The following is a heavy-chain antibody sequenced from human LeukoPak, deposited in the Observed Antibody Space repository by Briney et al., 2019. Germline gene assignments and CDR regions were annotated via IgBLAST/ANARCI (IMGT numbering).Heavy chain of an antibody. D-gene: IGHD6-19*01. V-gene: IGHV1-18*01. J-gene: IGHJ3*02. CDR2: ISAYNGNT. CDR3: ARGLQENLAWLQAFSAFDI. Sequence: ASVKLSCAAAGYTFTSYGISWVRQAPGQGLEWMGWISAYNGNTNYAQKLQGRVTMTTDTSTSTAYMELRSLRSDDTAVYYCARGLQENLAWLQAFSAFDIWGQGTMVTVSS. CDR1: GYTFTSYG.